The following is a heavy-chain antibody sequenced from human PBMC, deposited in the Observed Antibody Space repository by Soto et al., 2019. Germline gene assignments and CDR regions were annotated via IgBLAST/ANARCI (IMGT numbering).Heavy chain of an antibody. V-gene: IGHV3-21*01. CDR2: ISSSSSYI. J-gene: IGHJ6*02. CDR3: ARDPSVVVTAHRDYYYYGMDV. Sequence: EVQLVESGGGLVKPGGSLRLSCAASGFTFSSYSMNWVRQAPGKGLEWVSSISSSSSYIYYADSVKGPFTISRDNAKNSLYLQMNSLGAEDTAVYYCARDPSVVVTAHRDYYYYGMDVWGQGTTVTVSS. D-gene: IGHD2-21*02. CDR1: GFTFSSYS.